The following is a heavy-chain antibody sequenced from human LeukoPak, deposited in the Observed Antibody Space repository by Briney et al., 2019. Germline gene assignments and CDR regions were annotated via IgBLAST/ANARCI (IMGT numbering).Heavy chain of an antibody. V-gene: IGHV1-18*01. J-gene: IGHJ4*02. D-gene: IGHD1-26*01. CDR2: ISAYNGNT. Sequence: ASVKVSCKASGYTFTSYGISWVRQAPGQGLEWMGWISAYNGNTNYAQKLQGSVTMTTDTSKSTAYMEVRSLRSDDTAVYYCARDNLLSPNSGRRFDYWGQGTLVTVSS. CDR1: GYTFTSYG. CDR3: ARDNLLSPNSGRRFDY.